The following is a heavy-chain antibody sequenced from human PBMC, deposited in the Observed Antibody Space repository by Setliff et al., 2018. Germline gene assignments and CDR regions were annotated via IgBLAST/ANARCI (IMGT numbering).Heavy chain of an antibody. CDR1: GYTFSSYA. CDR3: ARVELRRAAAGFNYFDP. J-gene: IGHJ5*02. CDR2: ISVYSGNT. V-gene: IGHV1-18*01. D-gene: IGHD6-13*01. Sequence: ASVKVSCKASGYTFSSYAISWVRQAPGQGLEWLGWISVYSGNTDYAQNFQGRVTMTADTSTSTAYMELRSLTSDDTAVYYCARVELRRAAAGFNYFDPWGQGTPVTVSS.